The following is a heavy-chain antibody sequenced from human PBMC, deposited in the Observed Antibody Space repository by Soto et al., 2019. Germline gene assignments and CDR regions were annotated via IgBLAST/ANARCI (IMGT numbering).Heavy chain of an antibody. Sequence: ASVKVSCKTSGYTFTRYGVSWVRQAPGQGLEWMGWISGYNGSTKEAHKFEGRVILTTDTAANTAHMELRSLTSNDTAVYYCARGSAYSTPWSFDSWGQGTLVTVSS. J-gene: IGHJ4*02. CDR3: ARGSAYSTPWSFDS. CDR1: GYTFTRYG. D-gene: IGHD2-8*01. V-gene: IGHV1-18*01. CDR2: ISGYNGST.